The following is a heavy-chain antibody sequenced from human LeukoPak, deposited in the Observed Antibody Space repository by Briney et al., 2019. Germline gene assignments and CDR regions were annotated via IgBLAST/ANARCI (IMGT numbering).Heavy chain of an antibody. V-gene: IGHV1-8*01. CDR3: ARVLSRITGTTGY. D-gene: IGHD1-20*01. CDR2: MNPNSGNT. Sequence: ASVKVSCKASGYTFTSYDINWVRQATGQGLEWMGWMNPNSGNTGYAQKFQGRVTITRNTSISTAYMELSSLRSEDTAVYYCARVLSRITGTTGYWGQGTLVTVSS. CDR1: GYTFTSYD. J-gene: IGHJ4*02.